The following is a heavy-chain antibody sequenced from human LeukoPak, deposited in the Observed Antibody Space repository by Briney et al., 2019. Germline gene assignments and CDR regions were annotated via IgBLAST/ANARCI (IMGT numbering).Heavy chain of an antibody. J-gene: IGHJ4*02. CDR2: ISSSGSTI. V-gene: IGHV3-48*03. D-gene: IGHD2-15*01. Sequence: PGGSLRLSCAASGFTLSSYEMNWVRQAPGKGLEWVSYISSSGSTIYYADSVKGRFTISRDNAKNSLYLQMNSLRAEDTAVYYCARDSGYCSGGSCYAFDYWGQGTLVTVSS. CDR1: GFTLSSYE. CDR3: ARDSGYCSGGSCYAFDY.